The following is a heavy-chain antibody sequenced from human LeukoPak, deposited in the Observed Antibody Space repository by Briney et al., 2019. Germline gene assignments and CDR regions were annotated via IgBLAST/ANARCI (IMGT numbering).Heavy chain of an antibody. V-gene: IGHV3-23*01. CDR3: ARGYRIAVAGTAAFDY. CDR1: GFTFSNYA. Sequence: PGGSLRLSCAASGFTFSNYAMSWVRQAPGKGLEWVSAITNSGDNTYYADSVKGRFTISRDNSKNTLYLQMNSLRAEDTAVYYCARGYRIAVAGTAAFDYWGQGTLVTVSS. CDR2: ITNSGDNT. J-gene: IGHJ4*02. D-gene: IGHD6-13*01.